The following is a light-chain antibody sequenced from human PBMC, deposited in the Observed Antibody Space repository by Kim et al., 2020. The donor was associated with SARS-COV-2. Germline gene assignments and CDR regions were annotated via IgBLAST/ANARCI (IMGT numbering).Light chain of an antibody. CDR1: RSVSNN. V-gene: IGKV3-15*01. Sequence: ERATLSCRASRSVSNNLACYQQNPDHAPRLVMFGASPRATGTPARYSGSGSGTEFTLTISNLQSENSAVYYCQQYDDWPPWTFCQGTKVKIK. CDR3: QQYDDWPPWT. J-gene: IGKJ1*01. CDR2: GAS.